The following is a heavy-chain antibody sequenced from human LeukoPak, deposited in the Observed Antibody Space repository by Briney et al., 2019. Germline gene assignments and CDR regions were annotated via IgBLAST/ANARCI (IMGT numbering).Heavy chain of an antibody. CDR1: GFTFSSYS. V-gene: IGHV3-21*01. J-gene: IGHJ4*01. D-gene: IGHD2-2*01. CDR2: ISSSSSYI. CDR3: AREGSKVPPAPAFHY. Sequence: GGSLRLSCAASGFTFSSYSMNWVRQAPGKGLEWVSSISSSSSYIYYADSVKGRFTISRDNAKNSLYLQMNSLRAEDTAVYYCAREGSKVPPAPAFHYWGQEPWPPSP.